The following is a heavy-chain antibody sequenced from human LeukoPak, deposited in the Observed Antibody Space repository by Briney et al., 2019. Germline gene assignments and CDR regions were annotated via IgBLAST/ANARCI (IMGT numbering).Heavy chain of an antibody. Sequence: ASVKVSCKASGYTFSNYGISWVRQAPGQGLEWMDWISVYNGNTDYAQKLQGRVTMTTDTSTSTAYLDLRSMRSDDTAVYYCARESDTAMVKYFDYWGQGTLVTVSS. CDR2: ISVYNGNT. J-gene: IGHJ4*02. CDR1: GYTFSNYG. V-gene: IGHV1-18*01. D-gene: IGHD5-18*01. CDR3: ARESDTAMVKYFDY.